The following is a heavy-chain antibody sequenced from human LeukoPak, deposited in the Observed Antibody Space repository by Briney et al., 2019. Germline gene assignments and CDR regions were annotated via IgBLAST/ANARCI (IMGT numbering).Heavy chain of an antibody. D-gene: IGHD3-10*01. CDR1: GYSFTSYW. CDR2: IYPGDADT. CDR3: ARGGNYYGSGSYYYFDY. J-gene: IGHJ4*02. V-gene: IGHV5-51*01. Sequence: GESLKISCKGSGYSFTSYWIGWVRQMHGKGLEWMGIIYPGDADTRYSPSFQGQVTISADKSISTAYLQWSILKASDTAMYYCARGGNYYGSGSYYYFDYWGQGTLVTVSS.